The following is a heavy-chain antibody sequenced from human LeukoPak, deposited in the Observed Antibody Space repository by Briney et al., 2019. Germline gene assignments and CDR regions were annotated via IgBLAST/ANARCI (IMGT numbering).Heavy chain of an antibody. CDR2: IKQDGSEK. J-gene: IGHJ4*02. D-gene: IGHD6-13*01. CDR1: GFTFSMYW. CDR3: ARDERIGSWRVSYFDY. Sequence: PGGSLRLSCAASGFTFSMYWMSWVRQAPGKGLEWVANIKQDGSEKYYVDSVKGRFTISRDNAKNSLYLQMNSLRAEDTAVYYCARDERIGSWRVSYFDYWGQGTLVTVSS. V-gene: IGHV3-7*01.